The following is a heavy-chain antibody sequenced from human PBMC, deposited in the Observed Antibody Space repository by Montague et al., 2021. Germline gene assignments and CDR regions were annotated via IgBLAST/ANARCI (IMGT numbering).Heavy chain of an antibody. D-gene: IGHD1-26*01. J-gene: IGHJ4*02. V-gene: IGHV3-23*01. CDR1: GFSFNYYA. CDR3: AKGPYDDGSYLLHFES. Sequence: SLSLSCAASGFSFNYYAMAWVRQAPGKGLEWVSAISGGGGNTYYSDSVKGRFTISRDSSESTVFLQMNSLRVEDSAVYYCAKGPYDDGSYLLHFESWGQGTLATVSS. CDR2: ISGGGGNT.